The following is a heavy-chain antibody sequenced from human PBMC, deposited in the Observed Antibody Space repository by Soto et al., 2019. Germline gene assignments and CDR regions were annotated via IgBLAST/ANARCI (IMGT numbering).Heavy chain of an antibody. D-gene: IGHD3-16*02. Sequence: ASVKVSCKASAYTFTSYGISWVRQAHGQGLEWMGWISAYNGNTNYAQKLQGRVTMTTDTSTSTAYMELRSLRSDDTAVYYCARDSRGVIASSRPDLYYYYYGMDVWGQGTTVTVSS. V-gene: IGHV1-18*01. J-gene: IGHJ6*02. CDR3: ARDSRGVIASSRPDLYYYYYGMDV. CDR1: AYTFTSYG. CDR2: ISAYNGNT.